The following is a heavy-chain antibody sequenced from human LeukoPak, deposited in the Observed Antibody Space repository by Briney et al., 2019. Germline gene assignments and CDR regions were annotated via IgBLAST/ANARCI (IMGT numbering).Heavy chain of an antibody. Sequence: PGGSLTLSCAASAFTFSTICMIWVRQAPGKGLEWVANLKVGGSEKYYVVSMKGRFTVSRDNGKNSLYLQMDSLRTDDTAEDYYARCGTFVSDYWGQGTLVTVSS. V-gene: IGHV3-7*01. D-gene: IGHD1-1*01. CDR1: AFTFSTIC. CDR2: LKVGGSEK. CDR3: ARCGTFVSDY. J-gene: IGHJ4*02.